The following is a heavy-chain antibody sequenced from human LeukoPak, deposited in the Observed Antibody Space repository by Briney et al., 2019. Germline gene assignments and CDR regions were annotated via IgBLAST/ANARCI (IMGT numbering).Heavy chain of an antibody. D-gene: IGHD1-26*01. CDR1: GGSISGYY. Sequence: SETLSLTCTVSGGSISGYYWSWIRQPPGKGLECIGYIYYSGSTNYNPSLKSRVTMSVDTSKNQFSLKLSSVTAADTAVYYCARHLVGATGTGPFDYWGQGTLVTVSS. CDR3: ARHLVGATGTGPFDY. J-gene: IGHJ4*02. CDR2: IYYSGST. V-gene: IGHV4-59*08.